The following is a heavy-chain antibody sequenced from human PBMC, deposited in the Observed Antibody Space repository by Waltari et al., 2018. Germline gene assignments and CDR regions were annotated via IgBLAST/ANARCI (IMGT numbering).Heavy chain of an antibody. CDR1: RLTFSKYW. J-gene: IGHJ3*02. CDR2: INQSGSDE. V-gene: IGHV3-7*01. CDR3: ARTGARWLQFAAFDI. Sequence: EVLLVESGGGLVQTGGSLRLSCAASRLTFSKYWMNWVGQAPGVGLEWVANINQSGSDEYYVDSVKGRFTISRDNAKNSLYLEMKTLRAEDTAIYYCARTGARWLQFAAFDIWGQGTMVTVSS. D-gene: IGHD5-12*01.